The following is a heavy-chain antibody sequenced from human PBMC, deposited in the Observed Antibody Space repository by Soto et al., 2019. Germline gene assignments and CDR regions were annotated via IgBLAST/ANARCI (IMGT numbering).Heavy chain of an antibody. CDR3: ARRYGKNAFDI. V-gene: IGHV4-59*01. J-gene: IGHJ3*02. CDR2: VHDSWGS. D-gene: IGHD5-18*01. CDR1: GGSISNYY. Sequence: SETLSLTCTVSGGSISNYYWSWIRQPPGKGLEWIGYVHDSWGSHYNPSLKSRVAISLDTSKSQFSLKLSSVTAADTAVYYCARRYGKNAFDIWGQGTMVTVSS.